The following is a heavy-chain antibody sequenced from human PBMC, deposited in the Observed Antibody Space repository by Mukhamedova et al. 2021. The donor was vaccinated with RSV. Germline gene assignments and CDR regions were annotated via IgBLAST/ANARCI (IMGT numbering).Heavy chain of an antibody. D-gene: IGHD3-3*01. J-gene: IGHJ4*02. Sequence: NKDFGATTEYAASVTGRFTISRDDSKSIAYLEMNSLKTEDTAIYYCARGRGTYYQFWSGSRGFDSWGQGTLVTVSS. CDR2: NKDFGATT. V-gene: IGHV3-49*02. CDR3: ARGRGTYYQFWSGSRGFDS.